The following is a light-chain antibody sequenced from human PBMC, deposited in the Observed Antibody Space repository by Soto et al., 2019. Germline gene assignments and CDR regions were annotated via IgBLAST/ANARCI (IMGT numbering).Light chain of an antibody. Sequence: QSAVTQPTSVSGSPGQSITVSCTGNHNDIGTYDYVSWYQQHPGRAPRLLIHGVTTRPSGISGRFSASKSGLTASLTISGLQPEDEADYYCSSFTSNRIYVFGPGTKLTVL. J-gene: IGLJ1*01. V-gene: IGLV2-14*03. CDR3: SSFTSNRIYV. CDR2: GVT. CDR1: HNDIGTYDY.